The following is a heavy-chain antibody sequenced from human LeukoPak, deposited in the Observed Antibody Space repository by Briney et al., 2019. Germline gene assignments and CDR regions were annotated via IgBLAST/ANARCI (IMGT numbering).Heavy chain of an antibody. D-gene: IGHD2-2*01. V-gene: IGHV3-30*02. CDR3: ATPTGGRSITRCPPSYNYYYMDV. Sequence: GGSLRLSCAASGYTFSSSGMHWVRQAPGKGLEWVAFIRYDGSNKYYADSVKGRFTISRDNSKNTLYLQMNSLRAEDTAVYYCATPTGGRSITRCPPSYNYYYMDVWGKGTTVTVSS. CDR2: IRYDGSNK. J-gene: IGHJ6*03. CDR1: GYTFSSSG.